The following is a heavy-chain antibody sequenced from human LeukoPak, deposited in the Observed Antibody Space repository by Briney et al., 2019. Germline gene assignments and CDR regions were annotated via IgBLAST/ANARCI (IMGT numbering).Heavy chain of an antibody. Sequence: SVKVSCKASGGTFSSYAISWVRQAPGQGLEWMGGIIPIFGTANYAQKLQGRVTITADKSTSTAYMELSSLRSEDTAVYYCAGRYCSGGSCYFDYWGQGTLVTVSS. V-gene: IGHV1-69*06. CDR2: IIPIFGTA. D-gene: IGHD2-15*01. J-gene: IGHJ4*02. CDR3: AGRYCSGGSCYFDY. CDR1: GGTFSSYA.